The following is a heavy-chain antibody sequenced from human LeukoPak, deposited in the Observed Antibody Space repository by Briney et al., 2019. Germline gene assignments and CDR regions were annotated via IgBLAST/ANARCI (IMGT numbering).Heavy chain of an antibody. CDR1: GASVNRDY. CDR3: ARTPHN. J-gene: IGHJ4*02. CDR2: IHSSGST. Sequence: SETLSLTCTVSGASVNRDYWSWLRQPAGKGLEWIGRIHSSGSTNYSPALESRVSMSLDTSRNQFSMKLSYVTAADTAVYYCARTPHNWGQGTLVTVS. V-gene: IGHV4-4*07.